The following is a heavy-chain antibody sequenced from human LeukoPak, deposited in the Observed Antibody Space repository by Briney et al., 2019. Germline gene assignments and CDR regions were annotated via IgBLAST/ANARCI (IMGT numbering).Heavy chain of an antibody. D-gene: IGHD3-22*01. Sequence: WGTLSLTCAVSGVSLSANYWSWIRQPPGKGLEWVGVINHGGSTNYNASLKSRVTISVDTSRNQFSLKLSSVTAADTAVDYCARGQRRRSMIVVPRRAHWFDPWGQGTLVTVSS. V-gene: IGHV4-34*01. CDR3: ARGQRRRSMIVVPRRAHWFDP. J-gene: IGHJ5*02. CDR1: GVSLSANY. CDR2: INHGGST.